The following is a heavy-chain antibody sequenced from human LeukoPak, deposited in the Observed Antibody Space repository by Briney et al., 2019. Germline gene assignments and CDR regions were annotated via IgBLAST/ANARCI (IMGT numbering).Heavy chain of an antibody. Sequence: GGSLRLSCAASGFAFTNYAMSWVRQAPGKDLEWISAISDSGHSTYSADSVKGRFTISRDNAKNTLFLLMNSLRAEDTAVYYCARVGATSYYWGQGSLVTVSS. CDR3: ARVGATSYY. V-gene: IGHV3-23*01. CDR1: GFAFTNYA. D-gene: IGHD1-26*01. J-gene: IGHJ4*02. CDR2: ISDSGHST.